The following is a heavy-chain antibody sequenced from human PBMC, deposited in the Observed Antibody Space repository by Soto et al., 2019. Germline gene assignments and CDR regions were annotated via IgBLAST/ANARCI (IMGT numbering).Heavy chain of an antibody. J-gene: IGHJ6*02. CDR2: IYYTGST. Sequence: PSETLSLTCTVSGGSVSSGTDYWSWIRQPPGKGLEWIGYIYYTGSTNYNPSLKSRVTISVDTSKNQFSLKLSSVTAADAAVCYCARDQDFHPYYYGMDVWGQGTTVTVSS. CDR3: ARDQDFHPYYYGMDV. V-gene: IGHV4-61*01. CDR1: GGSVSSGTDY.